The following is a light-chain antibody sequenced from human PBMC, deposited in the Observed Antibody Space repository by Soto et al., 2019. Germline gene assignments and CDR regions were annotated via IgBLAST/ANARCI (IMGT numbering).Light chain of an antibody. CDR1: QSVSRY. CDR3: QQRSNWLT. CDR2: DAS. J-gene: IGKJ5*01. V-gene: IGKV3-11*01. Sequence: IVLTQSPDTLSLSTGERATLSCRASQSVSRYLAWYQQKPGQAPRLLIYDASNRATGVPARFSGSGSGTDFTLSISSLEPEDFAVYYCQQRSNWLTFGQGTRLEIK.